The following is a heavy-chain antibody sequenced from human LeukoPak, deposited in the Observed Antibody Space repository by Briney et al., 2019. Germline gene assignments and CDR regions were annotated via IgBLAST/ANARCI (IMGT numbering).Heavy chain of an antibody. CDR3: GRRGYTDNCGARNIDY. CDR2: ISGSGGST. D-gene: IGHD5-12*01. V-gene: IGHV3-23*01. Sequence: GGSLRLSCAASGFTFSSHAMHLVRQAPGKGLVWVSDISGSGGSTYSADSVKGRFTISRDNAENTLYLQMNSLRAEDTAVYYWGRRGYTDNCGARNIDYWGQGTLVTVSS. J-gene: IGHJ4*02. CDR1: GFTFSSHA.